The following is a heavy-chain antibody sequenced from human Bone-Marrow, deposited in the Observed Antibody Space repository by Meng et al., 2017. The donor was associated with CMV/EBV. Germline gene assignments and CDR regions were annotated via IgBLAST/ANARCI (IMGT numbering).Heavy chain of an antibody. J-gene: IGHJ4*02. V-gene: IGHV1-46*01. Sequence: KASGYTFTSYYIHWVRQAPGQGLEWMGIINPSGVTTSYAQKFQGRVTMTRDTSTSTVYMELSSLRSEDTAVYYCARDFLGYATQFDYWGQGTLVTVSS. CDR1: GYTFTSYY. CDR2: INPSGVTT. CDR3: ARDFLGYATQFDY. D-gene: IGHD5-18*01.